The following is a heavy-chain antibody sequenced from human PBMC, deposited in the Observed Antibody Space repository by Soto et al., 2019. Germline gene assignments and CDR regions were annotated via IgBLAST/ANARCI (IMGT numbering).Heavy chain of an antibody. CDR3: AREGGCTNGVCPPREAPNTTYYYYGMDV. CDR1: GFTFSSYS. J-gene: IGHJ6*02. Sequence: GGSLRLSCAASGFTFSSYSMNWVRQAPGKGLEWVSSISSSSSYIYYADSVKGRFTISRDNAKNSLYLQMNSLRAEDTAGYYCAREGGCTNGVCPPREAPNTTYYYYGMDVWGQGTTVTVSS. CDR2: ISSSSSYI. D-gene: IGHD2-8*01. V-gene: IGHV3-21*01.